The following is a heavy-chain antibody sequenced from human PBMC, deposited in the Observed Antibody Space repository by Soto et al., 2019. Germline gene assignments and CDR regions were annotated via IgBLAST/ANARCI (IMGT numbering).Heavy chain of an antibody. J-gene: IGHJ4*02. D-gene: IGHD6-25*01. V-gene: IGHV3-15*07. CDR2: IKSQTDGGTT. Sequence: SVSNAWMNWVRQAPGKGLEWVGRIKSQTDGGTTDYAAPVKGRFTISRDDSKNTLYLQMISLKTEDTAVYYCTTGSTGGYWGQGTLVTVSS. CDR1: SVSNAW. CDR3: TTGSTGGY.